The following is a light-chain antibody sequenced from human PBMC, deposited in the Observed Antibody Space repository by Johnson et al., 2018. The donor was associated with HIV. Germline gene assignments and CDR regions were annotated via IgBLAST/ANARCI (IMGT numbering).Light chain of an antibody. Sequence: QSVLTQPPSVSAAPGQKVTISCSGSSSNIGNNYVSWYQQLPGTAPKLLIYDNNKRPSGIPDRFSGSKSCTSATLGITGLQTGDEADYYCGTWDSRLSAAGNFFGTGTQVPVL. CDR2: DNN. V-gene: IGLV1-51*01. CDR3: GTWDSRLSAAGNF. J-gene: IGLJ1*01. CDR1: SSNIGNNY.